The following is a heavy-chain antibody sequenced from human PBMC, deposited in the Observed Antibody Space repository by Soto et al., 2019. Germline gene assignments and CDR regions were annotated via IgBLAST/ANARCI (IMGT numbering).Heavy chain of an antibody. J-gene: IGHJ6*03. V-gene: IGHV3-33*01. D-gene: IGHD3-3*01. Sequence: GGSLRLSCAASGFTFSSYGMHWVRQAPGKGLEWVAVIWYDGSNKYYADSVKGRFTISRDNSKNTLYLQMNSLRAEDTAVYYCARLRGGFWIGYYTPSTYYYYYMAVWGKGTTVTVSS. CDR1: GFTFSSYG. CDR3: ARLRGGFWIGYYTPSTYYYYYMAV. CDR2: IWYDGSNK.